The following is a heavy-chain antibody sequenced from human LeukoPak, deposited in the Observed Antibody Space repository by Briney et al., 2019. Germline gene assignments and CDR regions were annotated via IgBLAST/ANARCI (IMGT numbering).Heavy chain of an antibody. J-gene: IGHJ4*02. Sequence: SETLSLTCTVSGGSISSGGSYWGWIRQPPGKGLEWIGSIYYSGSTYNNPSLKSRVTISVDTSKSQFSLNLSSVTAADTAVYFCARDPDYYDPGYWGQGTLVTVSS. CDR1: GGSISSGGSY. CDR3: ARDPDYYDPGY. D-gene: IGHD3-22*01. V-gene: IGHV4-39*02. CDR2: IYYSGST.